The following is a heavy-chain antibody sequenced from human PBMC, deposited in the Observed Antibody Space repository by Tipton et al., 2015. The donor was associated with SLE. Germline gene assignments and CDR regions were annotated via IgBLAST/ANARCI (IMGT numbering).Heavy chain of an antibody. J-gene: IGHJ4*02. CDR1: GGSFSGYY. CDR3: ARSYGEGDFDY. CDR2: INHSGST. V-gene: IGHV4-34*01. D-gene: IGHD4-17*01. Sequence: LRLSCAVYGGSFSGYYWSWIRQPPGKGLEWIGEINHSGSTNYNPSLKSRVTISVDTSKNQFSLKLGSVTAADTAVYYCARSYGEGDFDYWGQGTLVTVSS.